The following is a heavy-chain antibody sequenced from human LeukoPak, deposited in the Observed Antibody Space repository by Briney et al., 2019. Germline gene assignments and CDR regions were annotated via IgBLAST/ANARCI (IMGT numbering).Heavy chain of an antibody. J-gene: IGHJ5*02. V-gene: IGHV1-69*02. D-gene: IGHD2-2*01. CDR2: IIPILGIA. CDR1: GGTFSSYT. Sequence: SVKVSCKASGGTFSSYTISWVRLAPGQGLEWMGRIIPILGIANYAQKFQGRVTITADKSTSTAYMELSSLRSEDTAVYYCARGVPAAMAYNWFDPWGQGTLVTVSS. CDR3: ARGVPAAMAYNWFDP.